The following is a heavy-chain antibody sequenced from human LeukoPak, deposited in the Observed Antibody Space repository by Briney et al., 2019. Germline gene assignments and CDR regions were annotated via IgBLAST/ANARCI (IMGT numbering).Heavy chain of an antibody. CDR3: ARGHHNLDV. CDR2: ISPSDSHK. J-gene: IGHJ6*02. V-gene: IGHV3-11*01. CDR1: GFTFGDYY. Sequence: GGSLRLSCAASGFTFGDYYMSWIRQAPGKGLEWVSYISPSDSHKCDADSVKGRFTVSRDNAKNSLYLQMNSLRGEDTAVYYCARGHHNLDVWGQGTTVTVSS.